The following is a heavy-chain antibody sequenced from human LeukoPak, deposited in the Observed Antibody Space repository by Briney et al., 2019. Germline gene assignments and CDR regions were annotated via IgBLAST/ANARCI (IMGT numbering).Heavy chain of an antibody. D-gene: IGHD5-24*01. J-gene: IGHJ5*02. CDR2: ISNSGTT. CDR3: ARRDGDP. CDR1: GGSISSGSYY. Sequence: SETLSLTCTVSGGSISSGSYYWTWIQQPAGKGLEWIGRISNSGTTNYNPSLKSRVTMSVDTSRNQFSLNLNSVTAADTAIYYCARRDGDPWGQGTLVTVSS. V-gene: IGHV4-61*02.